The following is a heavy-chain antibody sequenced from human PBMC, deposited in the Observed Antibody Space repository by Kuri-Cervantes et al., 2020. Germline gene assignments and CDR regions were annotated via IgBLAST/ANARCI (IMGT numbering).Heavy chain of an antibody. Sequence: GESLKISCAASGFTFSSYGMHWVRQAPGKGLEWVAVIWFDGSKKYYADSVKGRFTISRDNSKNTLYLQMNSLRAEDTAVYYCVRERISGGSCFDYWGQGTLVTVSS. CDR2: IWFDGSKK. D-gene: IGHD2-15*01. CDR1: GFTFSSYG. CDR3: VRERISGGSCFDY. V-gene: IGHV3-33*01. J-gene: IGHJ4*02.